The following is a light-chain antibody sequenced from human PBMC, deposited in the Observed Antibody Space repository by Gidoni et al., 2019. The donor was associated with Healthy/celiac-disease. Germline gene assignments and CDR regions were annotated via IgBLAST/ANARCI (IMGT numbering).Light chain of an antibody. CDR3: QAWDSSTYVV. V-gene: IGLV3-1*01. J-gene: IGLJ2*01. CDR1: KLGDKY. Sequence: SYELTQPPSVSVSPGQTASINCSGDKLGDKYACWYQQKPGQSPVLVIYQDSKRASGIPERFSGSNSGNTATLTISGTQAMDEADYYCQAWDSSTYVVFGGGTKLTVL. CDR2: QDS.